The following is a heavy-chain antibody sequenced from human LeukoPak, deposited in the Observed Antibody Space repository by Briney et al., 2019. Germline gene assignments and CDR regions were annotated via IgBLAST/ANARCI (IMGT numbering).Heavy chain of an antibody. CDR3: ARHLAGSYKGGFDY. CDR1: ELTFSSYG. D-gene: IGHD3-10*01. CDR2: TWLDGSNR. J-gene: IGHJ4*02. V-gene: IGHV3-33*01. Sequence: PGRSLSLSCAASELTFSSYGMHWVRQAAGKGVEWVDVTWLDGSNRYYADSVKGRFTISRDNSTNTLYLQMNSLRAKDTAVYYCARHLAGSYKGGFDYWGQGTLVTVSS.